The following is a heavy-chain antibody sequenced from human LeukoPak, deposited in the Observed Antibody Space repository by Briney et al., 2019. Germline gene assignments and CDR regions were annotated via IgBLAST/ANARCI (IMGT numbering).Heavy chain of an antibody. V-gene: IGHV1-69*13. CDR3: ARATGNSDHSPREPIHWYFDL. CDR2: IIPIFGPA. D-gene: IGHD4-23*01. J-gene: IGHJ2*01. CDR1: GGTFSNFG. Sequence: ASVKVSCKASGGTFSNFGLSWVRQAPGQGLEWMGGIIPIFGPANYAQKFQGRVTITADESTSTAYMELSSLRSEDTAVYFCARATGNSDHSPREPIHWYFDLWGRGTLVTVSS.